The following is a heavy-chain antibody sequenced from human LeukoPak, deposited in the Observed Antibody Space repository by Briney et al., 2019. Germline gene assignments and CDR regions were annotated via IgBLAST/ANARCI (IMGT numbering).Heavy chain of an antibody. CDR2: DNPKSGGT. D-gene: IGHD3-16*01. CDR3: VRDDDSLAYGVGYYMYV. J-gene: IGHJ6*03. CDR1: GFLFTGQF. V-gene: IGHV1-2*02. Sequence: GASEKVSCKVSGFLFTGQFIHWVRQAPAQGLEWMGWDNPKSGGTNSAPKFGRRVTITVDTSITTVYMEWRTVRSEDTAVYCCVRDDDSLAYGVGYYMYVWGAGDTFTLTS.